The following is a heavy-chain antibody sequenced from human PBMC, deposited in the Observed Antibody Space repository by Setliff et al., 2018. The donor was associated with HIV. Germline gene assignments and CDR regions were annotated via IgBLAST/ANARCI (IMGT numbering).Heavy chain of an antibody. CDR2: INTNTGSP. Sequence: ALVKVSCKASGYTFTDYGMNWVRQAPGQGLEWMGWINTNTGSPTYARGFTGRFVFSLDTSISTTYLQINSLEAEDTAVYYCTRDLTRTVMTREGPSYYYYYMDVWGKGTTVTVSS. V-gene: IGHV7-4-1*02. J-gene: IGHJ6*03. D-gene: IGHD2-21*02. CDR1: GYTFTDYG. CDR3: TRDLTRTVMTREGPSYYYYYMDV.